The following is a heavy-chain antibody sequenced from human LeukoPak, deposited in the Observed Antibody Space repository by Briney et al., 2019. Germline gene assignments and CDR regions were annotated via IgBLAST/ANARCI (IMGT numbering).Heavy chain of an antibody. Sequence: GGSLRLSCVASGFSFNNYAMNWVRQAPGKGLEWVSVISRGGTRSYADSVKGRFTISRDNSNNTLYLQMNSLRAEDTAVYYCASLNDYGSFFDYWGQGTLVTVSS. CDR3: ASLNDYGSFFDY. CDR1: GFSFNNYA. CDR2: ISRGGTR. J-gene: IGHJ4*02. D-gene: IGHD4-17*01. V-gene: IGHV3-66*01.